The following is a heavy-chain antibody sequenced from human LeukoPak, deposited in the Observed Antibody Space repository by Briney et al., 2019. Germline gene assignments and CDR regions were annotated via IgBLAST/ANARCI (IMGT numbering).Heavy chain of an antibody. Sequence: SETLSLTCTVSGCSITGYHWSWIRQPLGKGLEWIGYIYSSGSTEYKPSLKSRATISADTSKNQFSLKLTSVTAADTVIYYCARRNDFDIWGQGTVVTVSS. CDR1: GCSITGYH. J-gene: IGHJ3*02. V-gene: IGHV4-4*08. CDR3: ARRNDFDI. CDR2: IYSSGST.